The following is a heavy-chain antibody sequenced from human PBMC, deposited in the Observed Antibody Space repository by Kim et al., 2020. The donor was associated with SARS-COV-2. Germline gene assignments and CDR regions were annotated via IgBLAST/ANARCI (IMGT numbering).Heavy chain of an antibody. CDR2: ISYDGSNK. Sequence: GGSLRLSCAASGFTFSSYAMHWVRQAPGKGLEWVAVISYDGSNKYYADSVKGRFTISRDNSKNTLYLQMNSLRAEDTAVYYCAREQRLSGSYYRDGAFDIWGQGTMVTVSS. CDR1: GFTFSSYA. CDR3: AREQRLSGSYYRDGAFDI. V-gene: IGHV3-30*04. D-gene: IGHD1-26*01. J-gene: IGHJ3*02.